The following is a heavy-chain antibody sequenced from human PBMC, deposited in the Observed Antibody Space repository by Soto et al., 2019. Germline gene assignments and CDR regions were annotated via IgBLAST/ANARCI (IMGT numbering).Heavy chain of an antibody. D-gene: IGHD3-10*01. CDR1: GGTFNSYT. J-gene: IGHJ4*02. Sequence: QVQLVQSGAEVKKPGSSVKVSCTASGGTFNSYTLSWVRQAPGQRLEWVGRVNPIVGMSDSASKFQGRVTMTADRSTSKAYMDLTGLKSADTAVYYCATSYGLGSTHVDSWGQGTLVTVSS. CDR2: VNPIVGMS. CDR3: ATSYGLGSTHVDS. V-gene: IGHV1-69*02.